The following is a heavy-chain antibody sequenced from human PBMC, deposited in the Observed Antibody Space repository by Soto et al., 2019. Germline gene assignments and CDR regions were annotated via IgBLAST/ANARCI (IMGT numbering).Heavy chain of an antibody. CDR3: TTEAHYYGSGSYRYYDY. D-gene: IGHD3-10*01. J-gene: IGHJ4*02. CDR2: IKSKTDGGTT. V-gene: IGHV3-15*01. CDR1: GFTFSNAW. Sequence: GSLRLSCAASGFTFSNAWMSWVRQAPGKGLEWVGRIKSKTDGGTTDYAAPVKGRFTISRDDSKNTLYLQMNSLKTEDTAVYYCTTEAHYYGSGSYRYYDYWGQGTLVTVSS.